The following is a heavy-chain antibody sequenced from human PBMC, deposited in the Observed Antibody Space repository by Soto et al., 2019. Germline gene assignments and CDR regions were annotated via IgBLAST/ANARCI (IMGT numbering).Heavy chain of an antibody. CDR3: ARGGGGGLFEH. D-gene: IGHD2-21*01. CDR2: ISPKSTYR. V-gene: IGHV3-11*06. J-gene: IGHJ4*02. Sequence: LRLSCATSGFPFSDYYMSWVRQAPGKGLEWLSHISPKSTYRNYADSVKGRFTISRDNTKSSLFLQMNSLGVEDTAVYYCARGGGGGLFEHWGQGVLVTVSS. CDR1: GFPFSDYY.